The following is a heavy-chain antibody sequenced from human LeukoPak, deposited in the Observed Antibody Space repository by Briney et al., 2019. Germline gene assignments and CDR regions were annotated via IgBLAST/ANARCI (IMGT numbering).Heavy chain of an antibody. CDR1: GYTFTGYY. V-gene: IGHV1-8*02. J-gene: IGHJ4*02. D-gene: IGHD6-13*01. CDR2: MNPNSGNT. CDR3: ARGIAATRL. Sequence: ASVKVSCKASGYTFTGYYMHWVRQAPGQGLEWMGWMNPNSGNTGYAQKFQGRVTMTRNTSISTAYMELSSLRSEETAVYYCARGIAATRLWGQETLVTVSS.